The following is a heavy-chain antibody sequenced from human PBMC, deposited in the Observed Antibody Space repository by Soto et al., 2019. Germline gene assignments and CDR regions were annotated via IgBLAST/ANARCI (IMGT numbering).Heavy chain of an antibody. J-gene: IGHJ3*02. D-gene: IGHD6-19*01. CDR2: ISYDGSNK. CDR3: ARESVAGTYAFDI. V-gene: IGHV3-30*19. Sequence: PGGSLRLSCAASGFIFSSFAMHWVRQAPGKGLEWVAVISYDGSNKYYADSVKGRFTISRDNSKNTLYLQMNSLRAEDTAVYYCARESVAGTYAFDIWGQGTMVTVSS. CDR1: GFIFSSFA.